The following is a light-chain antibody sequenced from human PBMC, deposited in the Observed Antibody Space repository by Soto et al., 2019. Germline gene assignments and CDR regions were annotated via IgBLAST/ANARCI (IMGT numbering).Light chain of an antibody. CDR3: GSWDSSLSAYV. V-gene: IGLV1-51*01. CDR2: DDN. J-gene: IGLJ1*01. CDR1: ISNIGGNS. Sequence: QSVLSQPPSVSAAPGQKFTISCSGSISNIGGNSVSWYQQLPGTAPKLLIYDDNKRPSGIPDRFSGSKSGTSATLGITGFQTGDEADYYCGSWDSSLSAYVFGTGTTVTVL.